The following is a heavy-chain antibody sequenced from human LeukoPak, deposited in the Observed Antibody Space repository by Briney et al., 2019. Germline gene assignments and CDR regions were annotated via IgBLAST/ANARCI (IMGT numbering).Heavy chain of an antibody. CDR1: GGSFSGYY. V-gene: IGHV4-34*01. D-gene: IGHD2-21*02. Sequence: PSETLSLTCAVYGGSFSGYYWSWIRQPPGKGLEWIGEINHSGSTNYNPSLKSRVTISVDTSKNQFSLKLSSVTAADTAVYYCARRRRLNWYFDLWGRGTLVTVSS. J-gene: IGHJ2*01. CDR3: ARRRRLNWYFDL. CDR2: INHSGST.